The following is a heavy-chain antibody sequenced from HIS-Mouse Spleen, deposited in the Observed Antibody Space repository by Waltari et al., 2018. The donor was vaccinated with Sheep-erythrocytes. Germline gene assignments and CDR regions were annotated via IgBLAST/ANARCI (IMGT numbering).Heavy chain of an antibody. Sequence: EVQLVESGGGLVKPGGSLRLSCAASGFTFSSYSMNWVRQAPGEGLGWVSSNSSSSSYIYYADSVKGRFTISRDNAKNSLYLQMNSLRAEDTAVYYCARVASGATFDYWGQGTLVTVSS. CDR1: GFTFSSYS. V-gene: IGHV3-21*01. CDR2: NSSSSSYI. D-gene: IGHD1-26*01. J-gene: IGHJ4*02. CDR3: ARVASGATFDY.